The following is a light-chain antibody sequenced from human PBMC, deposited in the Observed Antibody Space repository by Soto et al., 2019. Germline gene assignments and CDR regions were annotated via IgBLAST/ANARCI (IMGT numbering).Light chain of an antibody. CDR1: SSDVGGYDY. Sequence: SALTQPASVSGSPGQSITISCTGTSSDVGGYDYVSWYQQHPGKAPKLMIYGVSNRPSGVSNRFSGSKSGNTASLTISGLQAEDEADYYCCSYAGSRVFGGGTQLTVL. J-gene: IGLJ3*02. CDR3: CSYAGSRV. CDR2: GVS. V-gene: IGLV2-14*03.